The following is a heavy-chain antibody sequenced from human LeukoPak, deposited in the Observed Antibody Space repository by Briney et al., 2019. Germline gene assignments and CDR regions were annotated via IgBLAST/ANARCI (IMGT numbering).Heavy chain of an antibody. V-gene: IGHV1-18*01. Sequence: GASVKVSCKASGYTFTSYDINWVRQATGQGLEWMGWMNPNSGNTNYAQKLQGRVTMTTDTSTSTAYMELRSLRSDDTAVYYCARDDGTPGDAFDIWGQGTMVTVSS. J-gene: IGHJ3*02. CDR3: ARDDGTPGDAFDI. CDR1: GYTFTSYD. D-gene: IGHD1-1*01. CDR2: MNPNSGNT.